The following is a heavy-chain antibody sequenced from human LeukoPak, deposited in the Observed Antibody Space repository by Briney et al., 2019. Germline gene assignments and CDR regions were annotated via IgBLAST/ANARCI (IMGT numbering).Heavy chain of an antibody. J-gene: IGHJ2*01. CDR3: ARDQNLGGDYWYFDL. CDR1: GGSINSGSFY. CDR2: IYTSGST. Sequence: SETLSLTCTVSGGSINSGSFYWTWIRQPAGKGLEWIGRIYTSGSTNYNPSLKSRVTISLDTSKSKFSLKLSSATAADTAVYYCARDQNLGGDYWYFDLWGRGTLVTVSS. D-gene: IGHD1-7*01. V-gene: IGHV4-61*02.